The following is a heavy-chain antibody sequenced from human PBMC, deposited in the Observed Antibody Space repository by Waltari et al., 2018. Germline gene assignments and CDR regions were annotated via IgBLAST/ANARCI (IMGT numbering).Heavy chain of an antibody. J-gene: IGHJ4*02. CDR3: ARRSPYSGFDY. V-gene: IGHV1-18*01. CDR1: GYRFDSDG. D-gene: IGHD2-15*01. CDR2: FNPDNGDG. Sequence: QVQLVQSGVEVKKPGASVKVSCKASGYRFDSDGISWVRQAPGQGLEWRGWFNPDNGDGNYAQKFQGRVTMTTDSSTTTAHMELRSLGSDDTAVYYCARRSPYSGFDYWGQGTLVTVSS.